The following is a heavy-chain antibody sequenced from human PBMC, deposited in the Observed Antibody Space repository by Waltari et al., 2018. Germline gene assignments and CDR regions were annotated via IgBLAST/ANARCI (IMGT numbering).Heavy chain of an antibody. CDR3: ARSRGSYSLDY. V-gene: IGHV3-23*01. CDR2: ISGRGTST. Sequence: EVQLLESGGGLVQPGGSLRLSGAASGFTFSTSSMNWVRPAPGEGLGGVSGISGRGTSTYYADSVKGRFTISRDNAKNTLYLQMNSLRAEDTAVYYCARSRGSYSLDYWGQGTLVTVSS. D-gene: IGHD1-26*01. J-gene: IGHJ4*02. CDR1: GFTFSTSS.